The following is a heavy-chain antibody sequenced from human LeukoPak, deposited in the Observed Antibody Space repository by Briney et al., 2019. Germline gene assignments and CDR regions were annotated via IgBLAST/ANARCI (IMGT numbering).Heavy chain of an antibody. V-gene: IGHV1-18*01. CDR3: ARDPKTSHDFWRGYSGLDY. Sequence: GASVKVSCKTSGYTFTDYGISWVRQAPGQGLEWMGWISGYNGNTDYAQKIKGRVTFTRDTSAGTVYMDLTSLRSDDTAVYYCARDPKTSHDFWRGYSGLDYWGQGTLVTVSS. CDR2: ISGYNGNT. CDR1: GYTFTDYG. J-gene: IGHJ4*02. D-gene: IGHD3-3*01.